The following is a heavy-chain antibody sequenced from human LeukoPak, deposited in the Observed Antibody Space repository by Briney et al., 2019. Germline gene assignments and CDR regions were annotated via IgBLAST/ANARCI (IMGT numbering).Heavy chain of an antibody. CDR1: GSTVSSNY. D-gene: IGHD2/OR15-2a*01. CDR3: ARDSSSFPNYFDY. CDR2: LYSDGST. V-gene: IGHV3-53*01. Sequence: PGGSLRLSCVASGSTVSSNYMRWVRQAPGKGLEWVSLLYSDGSTFYGDSVKGRFTISRDNSKNTVYLQMNSLRGEDTAVYYCARDSSSFPNYFDYWGQGTLVTVSS. J-gene: IGHJ4*02.